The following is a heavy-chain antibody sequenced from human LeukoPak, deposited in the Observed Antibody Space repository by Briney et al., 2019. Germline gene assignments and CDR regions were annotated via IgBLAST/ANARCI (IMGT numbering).Heavy chain of an antibody. J-gene: IGHJ4*02. V-gene: IGHV1-2*02. Sequence: EASVKVSCKASGYTFTGYYMHWVRQAPGQGLEWMGWINPNSGGTNYAQKFQGRVTMTRDTSISTAYMELSRLRSDDTAVYYCARDSPTVTTPYFDYWGQGTLVTVSS. CDR3: ARDSPTVTTPYFDY. CDR2: INPNSGGT. CDR1: GYTFTGYY. D-gene: IGHD4-17*01.